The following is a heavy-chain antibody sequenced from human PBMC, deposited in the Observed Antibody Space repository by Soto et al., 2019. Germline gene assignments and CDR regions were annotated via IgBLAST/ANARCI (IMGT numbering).Heavy chain of an antibody. V-gene: IGHV6-1*01. D-gene: IGHD6-19*01. Sequence: SQTLSLTCAISGDSVSSTSAAWSWIRQSPSRGLGWLGRTYYRSKWYSDYAVSVKSRITINPDTSKNQFPLQLNSVTPEDTAVYYCARGSYYSGWVWGQGTLVTVSS. CDR2: TYYRSKWYS. CDR1: GDSVSSTSAA. J-gene: IGHJ4*02. CDR3: ARGSYYSGWV.